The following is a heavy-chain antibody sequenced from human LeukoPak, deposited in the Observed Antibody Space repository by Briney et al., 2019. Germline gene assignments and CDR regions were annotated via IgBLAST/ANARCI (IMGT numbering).Heavy chain of an antibody. Sequence: PGGSLRLSCAASGFTFSSYAMHWVRQAPGKGLEWVAVISYDGSNKYYADSVKGRFTISRDNSKNTLYLQMNSLRAEDTAVYYCARDHLYGDYNLCYWGQGTLVTVSS. V-gene: IGHV3-30*04. CDR1: GFTFSSYA. CDR2: ISYDGSNK. CDR3: ARDHLYGDYNLCY. D-gene: IGHD4-17*01. J-gene: IGHJ4*02.